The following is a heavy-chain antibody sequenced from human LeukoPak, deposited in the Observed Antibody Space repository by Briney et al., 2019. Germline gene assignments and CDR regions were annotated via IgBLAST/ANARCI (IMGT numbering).Heavy chain of an antibody. D-gene: IGHD3-3*01. J-gene: IGHJ4*02. V-gene: IGHV4-39*07. CDR2: IYYSGST. CDR1: GGSISSSSYY. CDR3: ARGRYDFWSGYYNPSFDY. Sequence: SSETLSLTCTVSGGSISSSSYYWGWIRQPPGKGLEWIGSIYYSGSTYYNPSLKSRVTISVDTSKNQFSLKLSSVTAADTAVYYCARGRYDFWSGYYNPSFDYWGQGTLVTVSS.